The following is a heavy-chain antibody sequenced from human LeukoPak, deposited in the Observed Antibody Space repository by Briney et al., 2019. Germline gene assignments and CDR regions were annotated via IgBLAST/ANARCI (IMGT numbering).Heavy chain of an antibody. D-gene: IGHD3-9*01. CDR2: ISYDGSNK. CDR3: ARAGILTGYSPYDAFDI. V-gene: IGHV3-30-3*01. J-gene: IGHJ3*02. Sequence: GGSLRLSCAASGFTFSSYAMHWVRQAPGRGLEWVAVISYDGSNKYYADSVKGRFTISRDNSKNTLYLQMNSLRAEDTAVYYCARAGILTGYSPYDAFDIWGQGTMVTVSS. CDR1: GFTFSSYA.